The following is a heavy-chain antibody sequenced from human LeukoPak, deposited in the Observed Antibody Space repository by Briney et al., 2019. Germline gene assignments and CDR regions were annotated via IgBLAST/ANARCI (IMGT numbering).Heavy chain of an antibody. Sequence: GGSLQVFCVAPGFSDSDNLMARVRQAPGKGLDWVSTSNPGGPTHYAESVRGRFTISRDNSKNTVYLQMNSLRAEDTAVYAFVQGLGLSLDDWAQGMLVNVSS. CDR1: GFSDSDNL. V-gene: IGHV3-53*01. J-gene: IGHJ1*01. D-gene: IGHD7-27*01. CDR2: SNPGGPT. CDR3: VQGLGLSLDD.